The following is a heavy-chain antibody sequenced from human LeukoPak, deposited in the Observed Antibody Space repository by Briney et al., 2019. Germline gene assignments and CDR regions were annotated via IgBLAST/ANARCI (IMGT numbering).Heavy chain of an antibody. CDR1: GFTLSRYG. J-gene: IGHJ4*02. V-gene: IGHV3-30*18. CDR3: AKDMGRVFWSGFSAPDQ. Sequence: XRSLRLSCAASGFTLSRYGMYWVRQAPGKGLEWVTVISFDGSNKFYGDSVKGGFTISRDNSKNTLYLQMNRLRVEDRAGNYCAKDMGRVFWSGFSAPDQWGQGALVTVSS. D-gene: IGHD3-3*01. CDR2: ISFDGSNK.